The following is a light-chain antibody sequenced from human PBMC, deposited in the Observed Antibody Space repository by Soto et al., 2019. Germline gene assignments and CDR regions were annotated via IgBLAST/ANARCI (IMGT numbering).Light chain of an antibody. V-gene: IGKV3-20*01. CDR3: QQYGSSPRVT. Sequence: EIVLTQSPGTLSLSPGERATLSRRASQSVSSSHLAWYQQKPGQAPRLLIYGASSRATGVPDRFSGSGSGTDFSLTISRLEPEDFGVYYCQQYGSSPRVTFGQGTRLEIK. CDR2: GAS. J-gene: IGKJ5*01. CDR1: QSVSSSH.